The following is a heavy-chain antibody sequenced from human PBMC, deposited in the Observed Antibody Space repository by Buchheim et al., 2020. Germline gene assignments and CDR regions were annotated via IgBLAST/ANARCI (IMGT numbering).Heavy chain of an antibody. CDR3: ARDDSVSVALDY. D-gene: IGHD6-19*01. J-gene: IGHJ4*02. CDR2: IYTSGST. V-gene: IGHV4-61*02. Sequence: QVQLQESGPGLVKPSQTLSLTCTVSGGSIRSGSYYWSWIRQPAGKGLEWIGRIYTSGSTNYNPSLKSRVTISVDTSKNQFSLKLSSVTAADTAVYYCARDDSVSVALDYWGQGTL. CDR1: GGSIRSGSYY.